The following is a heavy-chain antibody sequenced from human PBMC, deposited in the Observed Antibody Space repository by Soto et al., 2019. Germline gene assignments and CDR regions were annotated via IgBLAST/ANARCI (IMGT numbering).Heavy chain of an antibody. CDR3: ARGHLYHYVWGSSRYPFEY. Sequence: ETLSLTRAVYGGSYSGYYRSWIRQPPGKGLWWIGEINHSGSTNYNPSLKTRVTISVDTSKNQFSLKLSSVTAAGTSVYYCARGHLYHYVWGSSRYPFEYWGQGTLATV. D-gene: IGHD3-16*02. CDR2: INHSGST. J-gene: IGHJ4*02. CDR1: GGSYSGYY. V-gene: IGHV4-34*01.